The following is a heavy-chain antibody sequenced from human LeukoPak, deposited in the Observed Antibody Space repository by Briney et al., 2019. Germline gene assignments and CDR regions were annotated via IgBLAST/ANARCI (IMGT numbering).Heavy chain of an antibody. J-gene: IGHJ4*02. CDR1: GGSISSSSYY. CDR3: SRSSDGVVFDY. Sequence: SETLSLTCTVSGGSISSSSYYWGWIRQPPGKGLEWIGSIHHTGSAYYSASLRSRVSISLDTSENQFSLRLNSATAADTAVYFCSRSSDGVVFDYWGPGMLVTVSS. CDR2: IHHTGSA. V-gene: IGHV4-39*07. D-gene: IGHD3-16*01.